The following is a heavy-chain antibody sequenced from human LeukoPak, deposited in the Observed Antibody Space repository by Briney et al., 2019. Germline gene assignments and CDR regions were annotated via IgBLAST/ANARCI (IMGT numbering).Heavy chain of an antibody. Sequence: ASVKVSRKASGYTFTSYYMHWVRQAPGQGLEWMGRINPSGGGTSYAQNFQGRVTMTRDTSTSTVYMELSTLRSEDTAKYYCARDLARGGSWGQGTLVIVSS. D-gene: IGHD3-10*01. J-gene: IGHJ4*02. CDR3: ARDLARGGS. V-gene: IGHV1-46*01. CDR1: GYTFTSYY. CDR2: INPSGGGT.